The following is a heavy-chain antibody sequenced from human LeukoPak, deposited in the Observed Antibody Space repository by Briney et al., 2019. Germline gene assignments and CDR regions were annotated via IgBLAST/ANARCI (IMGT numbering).Heavy chain of an antibody. Sequence: GASVKVSCKASGYTFTNYDINWVRQATGQGLEWMGWMNPNSGNTGYAQKFQGRVTMTRNTSISTAYMELSSLRSEDTAVYYCARGHPHYYDSSGYANWGQGTLVTVSS. CDR3: ARGHPHYYDSSGYAN. CDR2: MNPNSGNT. J-gene: IGHJ4*02. D-gene: IGHD3-22*01. CDR1: GYTFTNYD. V-gene: IGHV1-8*01.